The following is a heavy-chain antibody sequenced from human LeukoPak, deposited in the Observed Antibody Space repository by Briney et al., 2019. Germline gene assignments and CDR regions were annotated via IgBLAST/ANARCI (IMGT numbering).Heavy chain of an antibody. CDR1: GYTFTGYY. D-gene: IGHD1-26*01. J-gene: IGHJ6*02. CDR2: INPDSGGT. V-gene: IGHV1-2*02. Sequence: ASVKVSCKASGYTFTGYYMHWVRQAPGQGLEWMGWINPDSGGTNYAQKFQGRVTVTRDTSISTAYMELSRLRSDDTAVYYCARWELSGPYGMDVWGQGTTVTVSS. CDR3: ARWELSGPYGMDV.